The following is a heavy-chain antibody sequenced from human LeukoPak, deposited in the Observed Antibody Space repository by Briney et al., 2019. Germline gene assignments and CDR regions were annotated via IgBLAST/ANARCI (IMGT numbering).Heavy chain of an antibody. D-gene: IGHD4-17*01. V-gene: IGHV3-23*01. CDR2: VSGSASNT. CDR1: GFTFSNYA. CDR3: AKGFQTYGELSFDV. J-gene: IGHJ4*02. Sequence: GGSLRLSCAASGFTFSNYAMSWVRQAPGEGLEWVSTVSGSASNTYYADSVKGRFTISRDNSKTTLYLQMNSLRADDTAVYYCAKGFQTYGELSFDVWGQGILVAVSS.